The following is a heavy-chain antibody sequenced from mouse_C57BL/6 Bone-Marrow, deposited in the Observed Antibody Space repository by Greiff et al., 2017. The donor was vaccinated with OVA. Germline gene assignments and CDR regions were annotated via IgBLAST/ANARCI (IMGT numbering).Heavy chain of an antibody. CDR3: ARPGTNYFDY. CDR2: ISDGGSYT. Sequence: EVMLVESGGGLVKPGGSLKLSCAASGFTFSSYAMSWVRQTPEKRLAWVATISDGGSYTYYPDNVKGRFTISRDNAKNNLYLQMSHLKSEDTAMYYCARPGTNYFDYWGQGTTLTVSS. CDR1: GFTFSSYA. D-gene: IGHD4-1*01. V-gene: IGHV5-4*03. J-gene: IGHJ2*01.